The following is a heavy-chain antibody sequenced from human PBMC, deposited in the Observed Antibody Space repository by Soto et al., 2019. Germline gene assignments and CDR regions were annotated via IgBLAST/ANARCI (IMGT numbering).Heavy chain of an antibody. V-gene: IGHV3-66*01. J-gene: IGHJ1*01. CDR3: ARDTLGGALDFCH. CDR2: IYVDGST. D-gene: IGHD3-3*01. CDR1: GFTVSGSH. Sequence: EVQLMESGGGLVQPGGSLRLSCAASGFTVSGSHMTWVRQAPGKGLEWVSLIYVDGSTYYADSGKDRFIISRDNSRNTLYLQMNSLRAEDTTIYYCARDTLGGALDFCHGGQGTLVTVSS.